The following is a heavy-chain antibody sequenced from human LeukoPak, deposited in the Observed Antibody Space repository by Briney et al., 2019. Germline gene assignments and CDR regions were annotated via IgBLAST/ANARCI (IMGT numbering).Heavy chain of an antibody. Sequence: GASVTVSCTASGYTFINYGITWVRQAPGQGLEWMGWISAYNSAYNGNTHYAQKLQGRVTMTTDTSTNTGYMELRSLRSDDTAVYYCAREYGSRSYTGIDYWGQGTLVTVSS. CDR2: ISAYNSAYNGNT. V-gene: IGHV1-18*01. CDR3: AREYGSRSYTGIDY. J-gene: IGHJ4*02. CDR1: GYTFINYG. D-gene: IGHD3-10*01.